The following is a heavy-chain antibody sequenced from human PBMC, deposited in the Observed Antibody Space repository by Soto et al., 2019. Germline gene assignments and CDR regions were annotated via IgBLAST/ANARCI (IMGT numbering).Heavy chain of an antibody. J-gene: IGHJ5*02. CDR2: ISYDGSNK. D-gene: IGHD6-19*01. CDR3: ARGGLYSSGWYGADWFDP. V-gene: IGHV3-30*03. Sequence: QVQLVESGGGVVQPGRSLRLSCAASGFTFSSYGMHWVRQAPGKGLEWVAVISYDGSNKYYADSVKGRFTISRDNSKNTLYLQMNSLRAEDTAVYYCARGGLYSSGWYGADWFDPWGQGTLVTVSS. CDR1: GFTFSSYG.